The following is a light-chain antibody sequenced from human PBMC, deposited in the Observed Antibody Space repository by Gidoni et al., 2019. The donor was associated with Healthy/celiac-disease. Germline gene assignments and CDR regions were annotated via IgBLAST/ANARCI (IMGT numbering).Light chain of an antibody. CDR3: QQSYSTPLT. CDR1: QSISSY. V-gene: IGKV1-39*01. CDR2: AAS. Sequence: QLTQSPSSLSASVGDRVTITCRASQSISSYLNWYQQKPGKAPKLLIYAASSLQSGVPSRFSGSGSGTDFTLTISSLQPEDFATYYCQQSYSTPLTFGGGTKVEIK. J-gene: IGKJ4*01.